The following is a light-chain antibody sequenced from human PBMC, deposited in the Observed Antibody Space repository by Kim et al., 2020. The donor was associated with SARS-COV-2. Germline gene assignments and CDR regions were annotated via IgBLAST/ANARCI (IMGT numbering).Light chain of an antibody. V-gene: IGLV1-47*01. J-gene: IGLJ1*01. CDR3: AAWDDSLNGYV. CDR2: RNN. Sequence: GQRVTFSCSGSSSNIGSNYVYWYQQLPGTAPELLIYRNNQRPSGVPDRFSGSKSGTSASLAISGLQSEDEADYYCAAWDDSLNGYVFGTGTKVTVL. CDR1: SSNIGSNY.